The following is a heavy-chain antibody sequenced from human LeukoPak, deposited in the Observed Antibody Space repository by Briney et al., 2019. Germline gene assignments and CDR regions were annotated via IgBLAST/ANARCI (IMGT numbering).Heavy chain of an antibody. CDR1: GGSISSSSYY. D-gene: IGHD6-13*01. CDR3: ARVRGQQLDFDY. CDR2: IYYSGST. Sequence: SETLSLTCTVSGGSISSSSYYWGWIRQPPGKGLEWIGSIYYSGSTYYNPSLKSRVTISVDTSKNQFSLKLSSVTAADTAVYYCARVRGQQLDFDYWGQGTLVTVSS. J-gene: IGHJ4*02. V-gene: IGHV4-39*07.